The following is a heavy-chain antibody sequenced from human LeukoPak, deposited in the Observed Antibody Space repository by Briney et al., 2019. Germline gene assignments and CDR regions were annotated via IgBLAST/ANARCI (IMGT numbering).Heavy chain of an antibody. V-gene: IGHV1-69*05. CDR2: IIPIFGTA. CDR1: GGTFSSYA. Sequence: SVQDSFKASGGTFSSYAISWVRQAPGQGLEWMGGIIPIFGTANYAQKFQGRVTITTDESTSTAYMELSSLRSEDTAVYYCAREGYAKNWFDPWGQGTLVTVSS. D-gene: IGHD5-18*01. J-gene: IGHJ5*02. CDR3: AREGYAKNWFDP.